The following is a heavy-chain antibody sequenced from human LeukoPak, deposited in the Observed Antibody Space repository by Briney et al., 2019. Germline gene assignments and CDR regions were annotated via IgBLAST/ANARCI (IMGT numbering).Heavy chain of an antibody. CDR3: AAEADIVVVPAATPLH. CDR2: IIPIFGTA. CDR1: GGTFSSYA. J-gene: IGHJ4*02. V-gene: IGHV1-69*13. Sequence: ASVKVSCKASGGTFSSYAISWVRQAPGQGLEWMGGIIPIFGTANYAQKFQGRVTITADESTSTAYMELSSLRSEDTAVYYCAAEADIVVVPAATPLHWGQGTLVTVSS. D-gene: IGHD2-2*01.